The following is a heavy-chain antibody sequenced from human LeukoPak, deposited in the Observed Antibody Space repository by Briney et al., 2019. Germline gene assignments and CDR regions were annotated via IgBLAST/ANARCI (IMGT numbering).Heavy chain of an antibody. V-gene: IGHV4-39*07. J-gene: IGHJ6*03. CDR2: INHSGST. D-gene: IGHD6-13*01. Sequence: PSETLSLTCTVSGGSISSSSYYWGWIRQPPGKGLEWIGEINHSGSTNYNPSLKSRVAISVDTSKNQFSLKLSSVTAADTAVYYCARAGYSSSWKHYYYYYYMDVWGKGTTVTVSS. CDR1: GGSISSSSYY. CDR3: ARAGYSSSWKHYYYYYYMDV.